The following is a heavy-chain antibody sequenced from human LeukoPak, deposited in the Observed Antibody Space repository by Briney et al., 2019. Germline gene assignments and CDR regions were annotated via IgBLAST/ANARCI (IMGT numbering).Heavy chain of an antibody. J-gene: IGHJ4*02. Sequence: SETLSLTCTVSGCSISSYYWSWIRQPPGKGLEWIGYIYYSGSTNYNPSLKSQVTISVDTSKNQSSLKLSSVAAAGTAVYYCARGGYYDYFDYWGQGTLVTVSS. D-gene: IGHD3-10*01. CDR3: ARGGYYDYFDY. V-gene: IGHV4-59*01. CDR1: GCSISSYY. CDR2: IYYSGST.